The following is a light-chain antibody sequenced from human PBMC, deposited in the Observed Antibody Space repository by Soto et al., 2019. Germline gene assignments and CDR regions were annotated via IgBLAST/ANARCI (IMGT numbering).Light chain of an antibody. CDR2: GAS. V-gene: IGKV3-20*01. CDR3: QQYASSPEK. Sequence: EIVLTQSPGTLSLSPGERATLSCRASHSLTTRYLAWYQHIPGQAPRLLIYGASSRATGIPDRFSGSGSVTDFTLTISGLEPEAFAVYYCQQYASSPEKFGQGTKVEIK. J-gene: IGKJ1*01. CDR1: HSLTTRY.